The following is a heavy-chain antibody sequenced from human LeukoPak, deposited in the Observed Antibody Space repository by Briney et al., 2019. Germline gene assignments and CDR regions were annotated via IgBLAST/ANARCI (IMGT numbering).Heavy chain of an antibody. CDR1: GGTFSSYA. CDR2: ISAYNGNT. CDR3: ARYCSSTSCYSANYYYGMDV. V-gene: IGHV1-18*01. Sequence: ASVKVSCKASGGTFSSYAISWVRQAPGQGLEWMGWISAYNGNTNYAQKLQGRVTMTTDTSTSTAYMELRSLRSDDTAVYYCARYCSSTSCYSANYYYGMDVWGQGTTVTVSS. D-gene: IGHD2-2*01. J-gene: IGHJ6*02.